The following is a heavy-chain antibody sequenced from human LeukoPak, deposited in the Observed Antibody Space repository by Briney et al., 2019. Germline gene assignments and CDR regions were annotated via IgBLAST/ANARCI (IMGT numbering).Heavy chain of an antibody. Sequence: GGSLRLSCAASGFTVSSNYMSWVRQAPGKGLEWVSVIYSGGSTYYADSVKGRFTISRDNSKNTLYLQMNSLRAEDTAVYYCAREGDDFWSGIDYWGQGTLVTVSS. J-gene: IGHJ4*02. D-gene: IGHD3-3*01. CDR3: AREGDDFWSGIDY. CDR2: IYSGGST. CDR1: GFTVSSNY. V-gene: IGHV3-66*01.